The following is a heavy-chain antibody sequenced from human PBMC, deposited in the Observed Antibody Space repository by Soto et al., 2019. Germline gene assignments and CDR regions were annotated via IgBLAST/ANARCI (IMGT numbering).Heavy chain of an antibody. CDR2: VTGSGSST. Sequence: EVQLLESGGGLVQPGGSLRLSCAASGFTFSNYAMSWVRQAPGKGLECVSAVTGSGSSTNYAESVKGRFTISRDNSKNTLYLQMNSLRAEDTAVYYCAKQITVVPKFDYWGQGTLVTVSS. J-gene: IGHJ4*02. CDR1: GFTFSNYA. V-gene: IGHV3-23*01. D-gene: IGHD4-4*01. CDR3: AKQITVVPKFDY.